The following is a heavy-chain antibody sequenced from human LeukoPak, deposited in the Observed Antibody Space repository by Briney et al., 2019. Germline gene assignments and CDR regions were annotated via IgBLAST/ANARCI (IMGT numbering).Heavy chain of an antibody. V-gene: IGHV4-59*01. J-gene: IGHJ4*02. Sequence: SETLSLTCTVSGGSISSYYWNWIRQPPGKGLDWIGYIYYTGSTNYNPSLKSRVTMSVDTSKNQFSLNLRSVTPEDTAVYYCARNLIPEQLVLNFWGQGTLVTVSS. D-gene: IGHD6-13*01. CDR2: IYYTGST. CDR1: GGSISSYY. CDR3: ARNLIPEQLVLNF.